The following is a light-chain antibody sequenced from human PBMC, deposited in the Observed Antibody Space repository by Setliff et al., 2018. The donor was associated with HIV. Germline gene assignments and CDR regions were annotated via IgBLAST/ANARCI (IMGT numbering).Light chain of an antibody. CDR3: SAWDDTLSGPL. J-gene: IGLJ2*01. CDR1: SSNLGAGYD. Sequence: SVLAQPPSVSGAPGQRVTISCSGSSSNLGAGYDVHWYQQLPGTAPKLLIYGDTHRPSGVPDRFSGSKSATSASLAISGLQPEDEADYYCSAWDDTLSGPLFGGETKVTVL. V-gene: IGLV1-40*01. CDR2: GDT.